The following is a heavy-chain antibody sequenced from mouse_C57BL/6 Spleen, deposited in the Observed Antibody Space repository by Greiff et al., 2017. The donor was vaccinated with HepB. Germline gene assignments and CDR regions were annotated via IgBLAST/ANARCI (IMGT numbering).Heavy chain of an antibody. CDR2: IDPSDSYT. D-gene: IGHD1-1*01. CDR1: GYTFTSYW. Sequence: QVQLKQPGAELVMPGASVKLSCKASGYTFTSYWMHWVKQRPGQGLEWIGEIDPSDSYTNYNQKFKGKSTLTVDKSSSTAYMQLSSLTSEDSAVYYCARRDYGSSVDWGQGTTLTVSS. J-gene: IGHJ2*01. V-gene: IGHV1-69*01. CDR3: ARRDYGSSVD.